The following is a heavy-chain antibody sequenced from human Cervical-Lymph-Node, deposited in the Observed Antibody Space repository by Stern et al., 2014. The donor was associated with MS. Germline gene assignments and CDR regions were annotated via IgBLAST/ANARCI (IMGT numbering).Heavy chain of an antibody. D-gene: IGHD1-1*01. CDR3: ARDRYDWDYFYY. Sequence: EVQLGASGGGLVQPGGSLRLSCAASGFTFRSYSMNWVRKAPGKGLAWVSYIRSSSSTIYYADSVKGRFTISRDNAKNSLYLQMNSLRAEDTAVYYCARDRYDWDYFYYWGQGTLVTVSS. J-gene: IGHJ4*02. CDR1: GFTFRSYS. CDR2: IRSSSSTI. V-gene: IGHV3-48*01.